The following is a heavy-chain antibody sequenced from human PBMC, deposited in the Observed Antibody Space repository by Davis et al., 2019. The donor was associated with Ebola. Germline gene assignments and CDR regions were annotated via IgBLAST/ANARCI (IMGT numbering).Heavy chain of an antibody. CDR1: GGSFSGYY. CDR3: ARGRYVVVVPSTSYYSYAMDV. D-gene: IGHD2-15*01. CDR2: INHSGST. V-gene: IGHV4-34*01. J-gene: IGHJ6*02. Sequence: MPSETLSLTYAVYGGSFSGYYWSWIRQPPGRGLEWIGEINHSGSTNYSPSLESRVSISVDTSKNQFSLRLNSMTAADTAVYYCARGRYVVVVPSTSYYSYAMDVWGQGTTVTVSS.